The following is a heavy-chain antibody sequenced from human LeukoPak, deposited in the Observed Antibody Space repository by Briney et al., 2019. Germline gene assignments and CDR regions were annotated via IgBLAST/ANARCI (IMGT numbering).Heavy chain of an antibody. J-gene: IGHJ5*02. CDR2: IYYSGST. V-gene: IGHV4-31*03. D-gene: IGHD4-17*01. CDR3: ARGHYGDYPFDP. Sequence: SQTLSLTCTVSGGSISSGGYYWSWIRQHPGKGLEWIGYIYYSGSTYYNPSLKSRVTISVDTSKNQFSLELSSVTAADTAVYYCARGHYGDYPFDPWGQGTLVSVSS. CDR1: GGSISSGGYY.